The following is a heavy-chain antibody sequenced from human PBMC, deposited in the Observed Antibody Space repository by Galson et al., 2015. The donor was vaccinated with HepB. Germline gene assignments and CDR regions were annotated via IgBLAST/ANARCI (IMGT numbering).Heavy chain of an antibody. CDR1: GFTFSSYG. V-gene: IGHV3-33*01. CDR3: ARDGEAGDDFWSGYYLFDY. J-gene: IGHJ4*02. D-gene: IGHD3-3*01. Sequence: SLRLSCAASGFTFSSYGMHWVRQAPGKGLEWVAVIWYDGSKKYYVDSVKGRFTISRDNTKNTLYLQMNSLRVEDTAVYYCARDGEAGDDFWSGYYLFDYWGQGTLVTVSS. CDR2: IWYDGSKK.